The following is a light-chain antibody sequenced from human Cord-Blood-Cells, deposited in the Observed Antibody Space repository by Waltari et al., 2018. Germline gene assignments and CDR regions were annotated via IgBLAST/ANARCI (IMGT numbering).Light chain of an antibody. J-gene: IGLJ3*02. V-gene: IGLV2-14*01. CDR2: DVS. CDR3: SSYTSSSTWV. CDR1: SSDVGGYNY. Sequence: QSALTQPASVSGSPGQSITISCTGTSSDVGGYNYVSWYQQHPGKAPKLMIYDVSKRPSVVSNRFSGPKSGNTASLTISGLQAEDEADYYCSSYTSSSTWVFGGGTKLTVL.